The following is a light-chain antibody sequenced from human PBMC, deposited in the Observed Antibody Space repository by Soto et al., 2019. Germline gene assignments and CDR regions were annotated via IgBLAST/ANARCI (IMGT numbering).Light chain of an antibody. V-gene: IGLV1-51*02. CDR3: GTWDSSLSIFV. CDR2: ENN. Sequence: QSVLTQPPSVSAAPGQKVTISCSGSSSNIGNNYVSWYQQLPGTAPKLLIYENNKRPSGIPDRFSGSKSGTSATLGITGLQAGDEADYYCGTWDSSLSIFVFGPGTKVTVL. J-gene: IGLJ1*01. CDR1: SSNIGNNY.